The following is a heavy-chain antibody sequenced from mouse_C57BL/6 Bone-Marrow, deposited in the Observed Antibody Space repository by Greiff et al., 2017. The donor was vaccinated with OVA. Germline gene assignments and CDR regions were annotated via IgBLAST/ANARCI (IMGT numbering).Heavy chain of an antibody. V-gene: IGHV14-4*01. Sequence: VQLQQSGAELVRPGASVKLSCTASGFNIKDDYMHWVKQRPEQGLEWIGWIDPENGDTEYASKFQGKATITADTSSNTAYLQLSSLTSEGTAVYYCTTWGRGVDYWGQGTTLTVSS. CDR1: GFNIKDDY. D-gene: IGHD3-3*01. CDR2: IDPENGDT. J-gene: IGHJ2*01. CDR3: TTWGRGVDY.